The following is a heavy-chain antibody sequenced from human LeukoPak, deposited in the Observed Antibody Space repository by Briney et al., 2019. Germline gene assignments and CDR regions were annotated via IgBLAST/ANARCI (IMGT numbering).Heavy chain of an antibody. CDR1: GFTFSSYA. CDR2: MPYDGSKK. V-gene: IGHV3-30-3*01. Sequence: GRSLRLSCAASGFTFSSYAMHWVRQAPGKGLDWVAVMPYDGSKKYYADSVQGRFTISRDNPKNTMYLQMNSLRAEDTAVYYCARDGASRGAPDDYWGQGTLVTVSS. CDR3: ARDGASRGAPDDY. J-gene: IGHJ4*02. D-gene: IGHD2-15*01.